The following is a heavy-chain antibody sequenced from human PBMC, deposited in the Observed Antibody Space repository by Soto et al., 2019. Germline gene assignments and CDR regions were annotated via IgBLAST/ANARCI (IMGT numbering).Heavy chain of an antibody. CDR3: ATQSSVAGPTDRYYGVDV. CDR1: GYSFTSYW. Sequence: GESLKISCKGSGYSFTSYWIGWVRQMPGKGLEWMGIISPGDSDTRYSPSFQGQVTISADKSISTAYLQWSSLKASDTATYYSATQSSVAGPTDRYYGVDVWGQGTTVTVSS. V-gene: IGHV5-51*01. J-gene: IGHJ6*02. D-gene: IGHD6-19*01. CDR2: ISPGDSDT.